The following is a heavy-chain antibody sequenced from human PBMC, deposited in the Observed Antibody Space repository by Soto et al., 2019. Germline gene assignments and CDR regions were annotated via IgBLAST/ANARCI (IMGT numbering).Heavy chain of an antibody. CDR3: VTWGGIEARNLDH. Sequence: PGGSLRLSCSASGFPFSNHAMHWVRQAPGKGLEYVSAINYNGGTTYYIDSVKGRFTISRDNSKNTLYLQMSSLKVEDTAMYHCVTWGGIEARNLDHWGLGTLVTVSS. CDR1: GFPFSNHA. D-gene: IGHD6-6*01. CDR2: INYNGGTT. J-gene: IGHJ4*02. V-gene: IGHV3-64D*06.